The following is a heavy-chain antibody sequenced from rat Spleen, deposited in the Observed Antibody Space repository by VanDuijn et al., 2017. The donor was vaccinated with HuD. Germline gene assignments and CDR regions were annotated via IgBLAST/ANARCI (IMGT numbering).Heavy chain of an antibody. J-gene: IGHJ3*01. Sequence: QVQLKESGPGLVQPSQTLSLTCTVSGLSLTSNSVHWVRQPPGKGLEWMGGIWGDGSTDYHSLLKSRLTISRDTSKSQVFLKLNSLQTDDTAIYFCTRLNSPFAYWGQGTLVTVSS. CDR1: GLSLTSNS. D-gene: IGHD3-8*01. CDR2: IWGDGST. CDR3: TRLNSPFAY. V-gene: IGHV2-1*01.